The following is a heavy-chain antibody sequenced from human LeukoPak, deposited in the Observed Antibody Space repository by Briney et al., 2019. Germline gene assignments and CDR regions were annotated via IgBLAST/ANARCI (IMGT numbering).Heavy chain of an antibody. D-gene: IGHD3-9*01. V-gene: IGHV4-31*03. CDR2: IDYSGKT. CDR3: ATGYGSGWFDA. CDR1: GVSISGRGY. Sequence: PPQTLSLTCSVSGVSISGRGYWGWIRQHPGKGLEWIGYIDYSGKTYYKPSLQSRVIISADTSQNQFTLKVSSVTAADTAVYYCATGYGSGWFDAWGQGAVVTVSS. J-gene: IGHJ5*02.